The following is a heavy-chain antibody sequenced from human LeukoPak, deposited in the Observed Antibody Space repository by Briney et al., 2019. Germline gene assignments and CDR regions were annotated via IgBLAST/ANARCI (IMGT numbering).Heavy chain of an antibody. CDR1: GFTFSSYS. V-gene: IGHV3-21*01. Sequence: GGSLRLSCAASGFTFSSYSMNWVRQAPGKGLEWVSSISSSSSYIYYADSVKGRLTISRDNAKNSLYLQMNSLRAEDTAVYYCARAPIHPDEPASLSEPYYYYYMDVWGKGTTVTVSS. J-gene: IGHJ6*03. CDR3: ARAPIHPDEPASLSEPYYYYYMDV. CDR2: ISSSSSYI. D-gene: IGHD2-15*01.